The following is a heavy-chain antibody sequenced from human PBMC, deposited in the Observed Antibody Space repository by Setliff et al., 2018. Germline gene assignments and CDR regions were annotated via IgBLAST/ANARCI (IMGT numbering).Heavy chain of an antibody. CDR3: ARGNNWEPDAFDV. J-gene: IGHJ3*01. V-gene: IGHV4-59*01. CDR1: GGSISSYY. D-gene: IGHD1-20*01. Sequence: PFETLSLTCTVSGGSISSYYWSWNRQPPGKGLEWIAYIYYSGSTNYNPSLKSRVTISVDTSKNQFSLKLSSVTAADTAVYYCARGNNWEPDAFDVWGQGTMVTVSS. CDR2: IYYSGST.